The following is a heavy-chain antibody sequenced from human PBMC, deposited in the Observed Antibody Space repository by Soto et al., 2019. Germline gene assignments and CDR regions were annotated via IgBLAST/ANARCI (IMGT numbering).Heavy chain of an antibody. V-gene: IGHV4-34*01. D-gene: IGHD2-2*01. CDR3: ARDTQYCSSTSCYEPPSLWFDP. CDR1: GGSFSGYY. J-gene: IGHJ5*02. Sequence: SETLSLTCAVYGGSFSGYYWSWIRQPPGKGLEWIGEINHSGSTNYNPSLKSRVTISVDTSKNQFSLKLSSVTAADTAVYYCARDTQYCSSTSCYEPPSLWFDPWGQGTLVTVSS. CDR2: INHSGST.